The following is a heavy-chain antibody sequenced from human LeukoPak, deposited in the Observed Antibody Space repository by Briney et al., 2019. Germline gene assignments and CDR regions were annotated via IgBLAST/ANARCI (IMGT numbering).Heavy chain of an antibody. J-gene: IGHJ3*02. D-gene: IGHD1-26*01. CDR2: ISAYNGHT. CDR3: ARGGRWELPRPYAFDI. Sequence: GASVKVSCKASGGTFSSYAISWVRQAPGQGLEWMGWISAYNGHTNYAQKFQGRVTMTTGTSTSTAYMELRSLRSDDTAVYYCARGGRWELPRPYAFDIWGQGTMVTVSS. V-gene: IGHV1-18*01. CDR1: GGTFSSYA.